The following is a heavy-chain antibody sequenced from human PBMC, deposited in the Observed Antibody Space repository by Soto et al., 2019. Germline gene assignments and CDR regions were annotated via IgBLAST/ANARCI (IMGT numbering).Heavy chain of an antibody. V-gene: IGHV3-11*05. D-gene: IGHD2-15*01. CDR3: ARVGNTVVRSHFDD. J-gene: IGHJ4*02. CDR2: ISSSSSYT. CDR1: GFTFSDYY. Sequence: QVQLVESGGGLVKPGGSLRLSCAASGFTFSDYYMNWILKAPGKGLEWVSYISSSSSYTNYADSVKGRFTISRDNAKNSLYRQMNSLRAEDTAMYYCARVGNTVVRSHFDDWGQGTLVTVSS.